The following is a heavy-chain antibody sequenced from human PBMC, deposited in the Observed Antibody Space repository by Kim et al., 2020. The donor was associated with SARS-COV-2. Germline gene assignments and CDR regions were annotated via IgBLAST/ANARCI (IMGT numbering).Heavy chain of an antibody. CDR2: INHSGST. CDR1: GGSFSGYY. Sequence: SETLSLTCAVYGGSFSGYYWSWIRQPPGKGLEWIGEINHSGSTNYNPSLKSRVTISVDTSKNQFSLKLSSVTAADTAVYYCARVKAYCGGDCYSRFGWFDPWGQGTLVTVSS. V-gene: IGHV4-34*01. J-gene: IGHJ5*02. CDR3: ARVKAYCGGDCYSRFGWFDP. D-gene: IGHD2-21*01.